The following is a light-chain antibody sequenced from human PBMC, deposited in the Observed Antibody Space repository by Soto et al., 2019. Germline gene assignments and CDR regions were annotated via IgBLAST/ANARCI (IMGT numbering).Light chain of an antibody. CDR1: SSDVGGYNY. CDR3: SSYTSSSPYV. Sequence: QSALTRPASVSGSPGQSITISCTGTSSDVGGYNYVSWYQQHPGKAPKLLIYEVSNRPSGVSNRFSGSKSGNTASLTISGLQAENEADYYCSSYTSSSPYVFGTGTKLTDL. V-gene: IGLV2-14*01. J-gene: IGLJ1*01. CDR2: EVS.